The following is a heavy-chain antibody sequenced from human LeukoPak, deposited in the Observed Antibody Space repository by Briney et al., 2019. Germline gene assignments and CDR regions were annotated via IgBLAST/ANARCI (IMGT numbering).Heavy chain of an antibody. CDR2: VRGSGSDT. J-gene: IGHJ4*02. D-gene: IGHD5-12*01. Sequence: GGSLRLSCVVSGFTFSTYAMSWVRQAPGKGLEWVSAVRGSGSDTYYADSVKGRFTVSRDNSKNTLYLQMNSLRAEDTAIYYCAKTSRRNSAYDSPFDSWGQGTLVTVSS. V-gene: IGHV3-23*01. CDR3: AKTSRRNSAYDSPFDS. CDR1: GFTFSTYA.